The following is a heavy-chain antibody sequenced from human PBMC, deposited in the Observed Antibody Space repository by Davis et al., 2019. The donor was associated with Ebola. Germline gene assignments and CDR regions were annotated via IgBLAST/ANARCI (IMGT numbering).Heavy chain of an antibody. J-gene: IGHJ6*04. V-gene: IGHV1-18*01. CDR2: ISAYNGNT. CDR3: ARDTGYSSSWYLVYYYGMDV. Sequence: AASVKVSCKASGYTFTSYDINWVRQATGQGLEWMGWISAYNGNTNYAQKLQGRVTMTTDTSTSTAYMELRSLRSDDTAVYYCARDTGYSSSWYLVYYYGMDVWGKGTTVTVSS. D-gene: IGHD6-13*01. CDR1: GYTFTSYD.